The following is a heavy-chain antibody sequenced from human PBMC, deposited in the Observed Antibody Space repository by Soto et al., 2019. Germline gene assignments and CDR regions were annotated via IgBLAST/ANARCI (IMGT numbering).Heavy chain of an antibody. V-gene: IGHV3-64D*06. D-gene: IGHD3-9*01. Sequence: LRLSCSASGFTFSEYSMHWVRQAPGKGLQYVSTISSDGDITYYADSVKGRFTISRDNSKNTLYLQMNSLRPEDTAVYYCVKVSTFYDILTGYYSTNFFDPWGQGTLVTVS. CDR3: VKVSTFYDILTGYYSTNFFDP. CDR1: GFTFSEYS. CDR2: ISSDGDIT. J-gene: IGHJ5*02.